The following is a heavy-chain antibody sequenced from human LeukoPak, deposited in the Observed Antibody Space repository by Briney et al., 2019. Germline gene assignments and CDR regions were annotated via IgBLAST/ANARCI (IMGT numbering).Heavy chain of an antibody. V-gene: IGHV3-11*05. CDR1: GFTFSDYY. Sequence: GGSLRLSCAASGFTFSDYYMSWIRQAPGKELEWVSYISSSSSYTNYADSVKGRFTISRDNAKNSLYLQMNSLRAEDTAVYYCARDLYYYDSSGYYLSYAFDIWGQGTMVTVSS. J-gene: IGHJ3*02. CDR2: ISSSSSYT. D-gene: IGHD3-22*01. CDR3: ARDLYYYDSSGYYLSYAFDI.